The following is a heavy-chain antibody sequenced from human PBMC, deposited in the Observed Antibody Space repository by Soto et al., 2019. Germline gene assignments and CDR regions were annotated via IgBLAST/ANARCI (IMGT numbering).Heavy chain of an antibody. CDR3: ERVEALWQRKYYFDY. CDR1: GFTFSSYG. Sequence: QVQLVESGGGVVQPGRSLRLSCAASGFTFSSYGMHWVRQAPGKGLEWVAVISYDGSNKYYADSVKGRFTISRDNSKNTLYLEMNRLRAEDTAVYDCERVEALWQRKYYFDYWGQGTLVTVSS. V-gene: IGHV3-30*03. J-gene: IGHJ4*02. CDR2: ISYDGSNK. D-gene: IGHD5-18*01.